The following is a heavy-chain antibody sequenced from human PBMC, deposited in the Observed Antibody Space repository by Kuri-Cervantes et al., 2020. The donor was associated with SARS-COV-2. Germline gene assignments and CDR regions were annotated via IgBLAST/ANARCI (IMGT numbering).Heavy chain of an antibody. CDR3: AKDQYSSGWYPHY. D-gene: IGHD6-19*01. CDR1: GFTFSSYA. V-gene: IGHV3-23*01. CDR2: ISGSGAST. J-gene: IGHJ4*02. Sequence: GESLKISCAASGFTFSSYAMSWVRQAPGKGLEWVSAISGSGASTYYADSVKGRFTISRDNSKNTLYLQMNSLRAEDTAIYYCAKDQYSSGWYPHYWGQGILVTVSS.